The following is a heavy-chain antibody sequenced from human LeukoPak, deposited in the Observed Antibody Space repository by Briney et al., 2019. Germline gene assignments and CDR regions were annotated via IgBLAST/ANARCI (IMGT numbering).Heavy chain of an antibody. V-gene: IGHV4-59*01. Sequence: SETLSLTCTVCGGSISSYYWSWIRQPPGKGREWIGYIYYSWRTNYNPSLKSRVTISVDTSKNQFSLKLSSVTAADTAVYYCARQIAAAGTPYDYWGQGTLVTVSS. CDR2: IYYSWRT. CDR1: GGSISSYY. CDR3: ARQIAAAGTPYDY. J-gene: IGHJ4*02. D-gene: IGHD6-13*01.